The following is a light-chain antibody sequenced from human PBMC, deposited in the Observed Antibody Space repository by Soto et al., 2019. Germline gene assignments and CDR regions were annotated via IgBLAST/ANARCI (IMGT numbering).Light chain of an antibody. CDR3: YSYTTTSTYV. V-gene: IGLV2-14*01. CDR1: TSDVGGYHF. CDR2: EVT. Sequence: QSVLTQPASVSGSPGQSITHSCTGTTSDVGGYHFVSWYQQHPGKAPKLMIYEVTNRPSGVSDRFSGSKSGNTASLTISGLQAEDEADYYCYSYTTTSTYVFGSGTKLTVL. J-gene: IGLJ1*01.